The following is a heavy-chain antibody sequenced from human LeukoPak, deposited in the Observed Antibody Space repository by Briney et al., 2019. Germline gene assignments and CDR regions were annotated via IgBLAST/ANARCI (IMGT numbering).Heavy chain of an antibody. J-gene: IGHJ4*02. D-gene: IGHD2-21*01. V-gene: IGHV1-69*05. Sequence: SVKVSCKASRGTFSSYAISWVRQAPGQGLEWMGGIIPIFGTANYAQKFQGRVTITTDESTSTAYMELSSLRSEDTVVYYCARELFGCRFCYYWGQGTLVTVSS. CDR3: ARELFGCRFCYY. CDR1: RGTFSSYA. CDR2: IIPIFGTA.